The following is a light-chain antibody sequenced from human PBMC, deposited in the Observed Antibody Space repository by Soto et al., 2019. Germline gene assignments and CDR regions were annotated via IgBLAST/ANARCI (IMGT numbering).Light chain of an antibody. CDR3: SSYTSGSML. CDR2: EVT. Sequence: QSALAQPASVSGSPGQSITISCTGTDSDIGSYNYVSWYQQPPGKAPKLIIYEVTNRPSGVSDRFSGSKSANTASLTISGLQADDEADYYCSSYTSGSMLFGGGTQLTVL. J-gene: IGLJ3*02. V-gene: IGLV2-14*03. CDR1: DSDIGSYNY.